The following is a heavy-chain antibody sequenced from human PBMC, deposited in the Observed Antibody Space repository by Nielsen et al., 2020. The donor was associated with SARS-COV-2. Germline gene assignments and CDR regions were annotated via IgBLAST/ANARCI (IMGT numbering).Heavy chain of an antibody. CDR2: ISGSGGST. D-gene: IGHD2-15*01. V-gene: IGHV3-23*01. CDR1: GFTFSSYA. Sequence: GESLKISCAASGFTFSSYAMSWVRQAPGKGLEWVSAISGSGGSTYYADSVKGRFTISRDNSKNTLYLQMNSLRAEDTAVYYCAGVNGYCSGGSCYSPGVWFDPWGQGTLVTVSS. J-gene: IGHJ5*02. CDR3: AGVNGYCSGGSCYSPGVWFDP.